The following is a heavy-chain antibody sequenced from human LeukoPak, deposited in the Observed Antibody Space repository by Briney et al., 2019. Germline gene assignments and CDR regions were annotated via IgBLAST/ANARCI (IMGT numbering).Heavy chain of an antibody. CDR2: IYSGGST. J-gene: IGHJ4*02. D-gene: IGHD5-18*01. CDR1: GFTVSGNY. CDR3: ARVGSRIQLWFGYFDY. Sequence: GGSLRLSCAASGFTVSGNYMSWVRQAPGKGLEWVSVIYSGGSTYYADSVKGRFTISRDNSKNTLYLQMNSLRAEDTAVYYCARVGSRIQLWFGYFDYWGQGTLVTVSS. V-gene: IGHV3-66*01.